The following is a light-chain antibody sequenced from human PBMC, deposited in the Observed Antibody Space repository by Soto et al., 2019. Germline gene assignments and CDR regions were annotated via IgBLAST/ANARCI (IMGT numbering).Light chain of an antibody. CDR3: QEYNSY. CDR1: QGIDDW. V-gene: IGKV1-5*03. CDR2: RAS. J-gene: IGKJ4*01. Sequence: DTQMTQSPSTLSASVGDRITITCRASQGIDDWLAWYQRIPGKAPNLLIYRASHLESGVPSRFRGSGFGTEFTLTSSGLQPDDSGTYCCQEYNSYFGGGTKVQI.